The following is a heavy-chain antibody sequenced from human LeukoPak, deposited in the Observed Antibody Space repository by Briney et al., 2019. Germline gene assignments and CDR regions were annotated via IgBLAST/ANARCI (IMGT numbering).Heavy chain of an antibody. Sequence: ASVKVSCKASGYTFTSYDINWVRQATGQGLEWMGWMNPNSGNTGYAQKFQGRVTMTRNTSISTAYMELSSLRSEDTAVYYCARGPRRDGYNYFFLDWGQGTLVTVSS. CDR3: ARGPRRDGYNYFFLD. V-gene: IGHV1-8*01. J-gene: IGHJ4*02. CDR2: MNPNSGNT. CDR1: GYTFTSYD. D-gene: IGHD5-24*01.